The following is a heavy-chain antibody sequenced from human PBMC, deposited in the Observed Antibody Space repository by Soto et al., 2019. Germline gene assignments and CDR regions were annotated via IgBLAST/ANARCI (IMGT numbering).Heavy chain of an antibody. D-gene: IGHD5-18*01. CDR2: IYYSGST. CDR1: GGSLRSGCYY. Sequence: PSETLSLTCTVSGGSLRSGCYYWSWVRQSPRRGLEWIGNIYYSGSTYYNPSLKSRLTISVDTSKNQFSLNLSSVTAADTAVYYCARDRLMATAGTARHYFGLDVWGQGTTVTVSS. V-gene: IGHV4-31*03. CDR3: ARDRLMATAGTARHYFGLDV. J-gene: IGHJ6*02.